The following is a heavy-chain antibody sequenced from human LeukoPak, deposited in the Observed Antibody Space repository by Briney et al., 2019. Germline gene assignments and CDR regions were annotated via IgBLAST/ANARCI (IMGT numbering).Heavy chain of an antibody. CDR3: AKAYCGGHYHDVFDI. CDR1: GFTFSSYG. J-gene: IGHJ3*02. V-gene: IGHV3-30*02. D-gene: IGHD3-16*01. Sequence: GGSLRLSCAASGFTFSSYGMHWVRQAPGKGLEWVAFIRYDGSDKYYADSVKGRFTTSRDNSKNTLSLQMNSLRPEDTAVYYCAKAYCGGHYHDVFDIWGHGTMVTVSS. CDR2: IRYDGSDK.